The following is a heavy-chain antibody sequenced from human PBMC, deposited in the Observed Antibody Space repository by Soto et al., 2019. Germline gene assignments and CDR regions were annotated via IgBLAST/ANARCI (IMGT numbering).Heavy chain of an antibody. J-gene: IGHJ4*02. D-gene: IGHD6-13*01. CDR3: ARGSSSTWFDFDH. V-gene: IGHV1-2*02. Sequence: QVQLVQSGAEVKKPGASVKVSCKASGYTFTGYYMHWVRQAPGQGLEWMGWINPNSGVTNYAQKFQGRVTMTRDTSISTAYMELRRLRSDDTAVYYCARGSSSTWFDFDHWGQGTLVTVSS. CDR2: INPNSGVT. CDR1: GYTFTGYY.